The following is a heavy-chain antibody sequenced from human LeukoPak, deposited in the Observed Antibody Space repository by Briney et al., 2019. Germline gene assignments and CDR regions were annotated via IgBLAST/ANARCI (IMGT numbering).Heavy chain of an antibody. CDR1: GFTFSDYY. D-gene: IGHD2-15*01. CDR2: ISSSGSTI. V-gene: IGHV3-11*04. Sequence: GGSLRLSCAASGFTFSDYYMSWIRQAPGKGLEWVSYISSSGSTIYYADSVKGRFTISRDNAKNSLYLQMNSLRAEDTAVYYCARGVVLYYYYYMDVWGKGTAVTVSS. CDR3: ARGVVLYYYYYMDV. J-gene: IGHJ6*03.